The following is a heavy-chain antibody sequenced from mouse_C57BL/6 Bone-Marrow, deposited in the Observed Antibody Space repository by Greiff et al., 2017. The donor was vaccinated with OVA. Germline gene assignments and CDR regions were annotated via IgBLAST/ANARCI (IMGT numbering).Heavy chain of an antibody. V-gene: IGHV1-20*01. CDR3: ARGYSNYGTYFDY. J-gene: IGHJ2*01. CDR2: INPYNGDT. Sequence: EVKLVESGPELVKPGDSVKISCTASGYSFTGYFMNWVMQSHGKSLEWIGRINPYNGDTFYNQKFKGKATLTVDKSSSTAHMELRSLTSEDSAVYYGARGYSNYGTYFDYWGQGTTLTVSS. CDR1: GYSFTGYF. D-gene: IGHD2-5*01.